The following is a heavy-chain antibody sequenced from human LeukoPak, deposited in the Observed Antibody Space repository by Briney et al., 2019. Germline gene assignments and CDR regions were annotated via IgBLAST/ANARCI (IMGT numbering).Heavy chain of an antibody. CDR1: GFTFSSNA. Sequence: GGSLRLSCVVSGFTFSSNAMSWVRQAPGKGLGWVSAISGSGGSTYYADSVKGRFTISRDNAMNSLYLQLNSLRPEDTAVYYCVRGGASRPDFWGQGTLVTVSS. D-gene: IGHD6-6*01. CDR3: VRGGASRPDF. J-gene: IGHJ4*02. CDR2: ISGSGGST. V-gene: IGHV3-23*01.